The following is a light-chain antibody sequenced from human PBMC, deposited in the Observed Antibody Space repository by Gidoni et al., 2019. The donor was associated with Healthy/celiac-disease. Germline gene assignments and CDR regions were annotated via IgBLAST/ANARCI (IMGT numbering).Light chain of an antibody. CDR2: AAS. CDR3: QQSYSTPPT. Sequence: IQMTQSPSSLSASVGDRVTITCRASQSISSYLNWYQQKPGKAPKLLIYAASSLQSGVPSRFSGSGSGTDFTLTISSLQPEDFATYYCQQSYSTPPTCGQGTRLEIK. J-gene: IGKJ5*01. V-gene: IGKV1-39*01. CDR1: QSISSY.